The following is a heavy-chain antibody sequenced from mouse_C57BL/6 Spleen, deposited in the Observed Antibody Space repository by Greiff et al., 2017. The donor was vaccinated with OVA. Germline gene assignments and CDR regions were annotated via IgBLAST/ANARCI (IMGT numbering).Heavy chain of an antibody. CDR2: ISSGGDYI. CDR1: GFTFSSYA. D-gene: IGHD2-5*01. V-gene: IGHV5-9-1*02. CDR3: TRDPAYYSNYGFAY. Sequence: EVQRVESGEGLVKPGGSLKLSCAASGFTFSSYAMSWVRQTPEKRLEWVAYISSGGDYIYYADTVKGRFTISRDNARNTLYLQMSSLKSEDTAMYYCTRDPAYYSNYGFAYWGQGTLVTVSA. J-gene: IGHJ3*01.